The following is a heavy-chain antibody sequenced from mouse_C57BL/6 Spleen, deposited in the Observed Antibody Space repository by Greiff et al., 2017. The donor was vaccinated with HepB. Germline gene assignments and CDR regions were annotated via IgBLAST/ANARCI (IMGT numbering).Heavy chain of an antibody. J-gene: IGHJ3*01. CDR1: GYTFTSYW. CDR3: AMNSPSLPHYYGSSPFAY. Sequence: QVQLQQPGAELVKPGASVKVSCKASGYTFTSYWMHWVKQRPGQGLEWIGRIHPSDSDTNYNQKFKGKATLTVDKSSSTAYMQLSSLTSEDSAVYYCAMNSPSLPHYYGSSPFAYWGQGTLVTVSA. V-gene: IGHV1-74*01. D-gene: IGHD1-1*01. CDR2: IHPSDSDT.